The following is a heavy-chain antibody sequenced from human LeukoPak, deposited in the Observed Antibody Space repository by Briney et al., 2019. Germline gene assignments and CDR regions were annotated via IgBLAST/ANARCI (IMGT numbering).Heavy chain of an antibody. J-gene: IGHJ5*02. V-gene: IGHV4-38-2*02. D-gene: IGHD3-10*01. CDR3: ARDRLWIRGVQYNWFDP. CDR2: IYNSGST. Sequence: SSETLSLTCTVSGYSISSGYYWAWIRQPPGKGLEWIGAIYNSGSTYYSPSLLSRVTMSVDTSRNLFSLELSAVTAADTAVYYCARDRLWIRGVQYNWFDPWGQGTLVTVSS. CDR1: GYSISSGYY.